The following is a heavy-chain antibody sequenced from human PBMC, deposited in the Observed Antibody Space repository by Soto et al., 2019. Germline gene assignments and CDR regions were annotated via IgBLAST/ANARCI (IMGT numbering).Heavy chain of an antibody. CDR1: GGSISSGGYY. CDR2: IYYSGST. Sequence: SETLSLTCTVSGGSISSGGYYWSWIRQHPGKGLEWIGYIYYSGSTYYNPSLKSRVTISVDTSKNQFSLKLSSVTAADTAVYYCARVSREQQLVPGLSYYYYDGMDVWGQGTTVTVSS. CDR3: ARVSREQQLVPGLSYYYYDGMDV. D-gene: IGHD6-13*01. V-gene: IGHV4-31*03. J-gene: IGHJ6*02.